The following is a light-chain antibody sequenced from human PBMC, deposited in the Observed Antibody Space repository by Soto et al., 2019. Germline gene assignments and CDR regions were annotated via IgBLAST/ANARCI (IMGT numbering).Light chain of an antibody. V-gene: IGLV2-23*01. CDR2: DDT. CDR3: CLYVGGRTYV. Sequence: QSALTQPASVSGSPGQSITISCTGTVGLVSWYQQHPGKVPKLIIYDDTKRPSGVSSRFSGSKSGNTASLTISGLQTEDVADYYCCLYVGGRTYVFGTGTKVT. CDR1: VGL. J-gene: IGLJ1*01.